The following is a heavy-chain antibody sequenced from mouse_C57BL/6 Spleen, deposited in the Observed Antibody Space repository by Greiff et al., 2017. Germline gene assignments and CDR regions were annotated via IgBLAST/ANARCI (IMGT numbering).Heavy chain of an antibody. J-gene: IGHJ4*01. CDR1: GYAFSNSW. D-gene: IGHD4-1*01. V-gene: IGHV1-82*01. CDR2: IYPEDGDT. Sequence: QVQLQQSGPELVKPGASVKISCKASGYAFSNSWMNWVKQRPGKGLEWIGRIYPEDGDTNYNRKFKGKATLTADKSSSTAYMQLSSLTAEDSAVYFCASRNWDYIDYWGQGTAVTVSS. CDR3: ASRNWDYIDY.